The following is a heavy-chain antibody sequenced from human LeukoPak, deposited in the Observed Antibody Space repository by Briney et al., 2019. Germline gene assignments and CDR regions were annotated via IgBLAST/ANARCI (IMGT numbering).Heavy chain of an antibody. D-gene: IGHD1-26*01. J-gene: IGHJ4*02. V-gene: IGHV3-15*07. CDR1: GFTFSNAW. CDR2: IKSKTDGGTT. CDR3: TTGPIIAWEPYRSFDY. Sequence: GGSLRLSCAASGFTFSNAWMNWVRQAPWKGLEWVGRIKSKTDGGTTDYAAPVKGRFTISRDDSKNTLYLQMNSLKTEDTAVYYCTTGPIIAWEPYRSFDYWGQGTMVTVSS.